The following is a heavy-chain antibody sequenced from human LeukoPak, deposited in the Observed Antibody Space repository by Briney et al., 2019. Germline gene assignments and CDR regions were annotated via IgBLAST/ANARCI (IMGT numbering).Heavy chain of an antibody. CDR3: ARVIVVVPAAESLFGDWFDP. D-gene: IGHD2-2*01. CDR1: GGSISSGGYY. CDR2: IYYSGST. V-gene: IGHV4-31*03. Sequence: PSQTLSLTCTVSGGSISSGGYYWSWIRQHPGKGLEWIGYIYYSGSTYYNPSLKSRVTISVDTSKNQFSLKLSSVTAADTAVYYCARVIVVVPAAESLFGDWFDPWGQGTLVTVSS. J-gene: IGHJ5*02.